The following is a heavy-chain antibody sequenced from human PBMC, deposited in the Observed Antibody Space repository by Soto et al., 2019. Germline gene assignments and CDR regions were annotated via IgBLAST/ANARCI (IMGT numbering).Heavy chain of an antibody. CDR1: GGSITSGGYF. D-gene: IGHD5-12*01. Sequence: SETLSLTCTVSGGSITSGGYFWDWIRQPPGKGLEWIGTVHSTGGTYYNPSLKSRVTISVDRSKNQFSLKLSSVTAADTAVYYCARGSGYDHYYYYYGMDVWGQGTTVTVSS. V-gene: IGHV4-39*07. CDR2: VHSTGGT. J-gene: IGHJ6*02. CDR3: ARGSGYDHYYYYYGMDV.